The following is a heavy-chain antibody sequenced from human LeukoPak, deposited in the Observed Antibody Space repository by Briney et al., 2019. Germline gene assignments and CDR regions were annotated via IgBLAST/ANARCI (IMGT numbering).Heavy chain of an antibody. V-gene: IGHV1-8*03. CDR1: GYTFTSYG. CDR2: MNPNSGNT. J-gene: IGHJ6*03. Sequence: VASEKVSCKASGYTFTSYGISWVRQATGQGLEWMGWMNPNSGNTGYAQKFQGRVTITRNTSISTAYMELSSLRSEDTAVYYCARSRLDYYYYMDVWGKGTTVTVSS. D-gene: IGHD3-22*01. CDR3: ARSRLDYYYYMDV.